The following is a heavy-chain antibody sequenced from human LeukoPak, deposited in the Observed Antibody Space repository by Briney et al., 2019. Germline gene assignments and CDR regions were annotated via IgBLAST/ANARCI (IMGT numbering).Heavy chain of an antibody. J-gene: IGHJ3*02. CDR2: ISSSGSYI. CDR3: ARGGCDSSGYGAFDI. CDR1: AFTFNSYS. D-gene: IGHD3-22*01. Sequence: GGSLRLSCAASAFTFNSYSMNWVRQAPGKGLEWVSSISSSGSYIYYADSLKGRITISRDNAKNSLYLQMNSLRAEDTAVYYCARGGCDSSGYGAFDIWGQGTVVTVSS. V-gene: IGHV3-21*01.